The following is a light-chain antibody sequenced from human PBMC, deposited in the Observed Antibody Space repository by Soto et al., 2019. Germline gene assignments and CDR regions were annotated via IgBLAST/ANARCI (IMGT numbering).Light chain of an antibody. J-gene: IGKJ5*01. CDR2: AAS. V-gene: IGKV1-39*01. CDR1: QSISSY. Sequence: TLSASVEDRFTITCRASQSISSYLNWYQQKPGKAPKLLIYAASSLQSGVPSRFSGSGSGTDFTLTISSLQPEDFATYYCQQSYSTPITFGQGTRLEIK. CDR3: QQSYSTPIT.